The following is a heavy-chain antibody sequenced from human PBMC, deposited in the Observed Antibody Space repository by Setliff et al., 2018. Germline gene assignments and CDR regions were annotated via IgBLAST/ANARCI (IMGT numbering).Heavy chain of an antibody. CDR1: GGTFSSYA. CDR3: ARVGSSSWLHPDVYYYYGMDV. D-gene: IGHD6-13*01. V-gene: IGHV1-18*01. CDR2: ISAYNGNT. Sequence: ASVKVSCKASGGTFSSYAISWVRQAPGQGLEWMGGISAYNGNTNYAQKLQGRVTMTTDTSTSTAYMELRSLRSDDTAVYYCARVGSSSWLHPDVYYYYGMDVWGQGTTVTVSS. J-gene: IGHJ6*02.